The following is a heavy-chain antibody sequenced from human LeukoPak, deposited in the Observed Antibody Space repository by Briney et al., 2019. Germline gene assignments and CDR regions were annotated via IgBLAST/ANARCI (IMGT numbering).Heavy chain of an antibody. D-gene: IGHD6-6*01. CDR1: GFTFSSYA. J-gene: IGHJ4*02. Sequence: GRSLRLSCAASGFTFSSYAMHWVRQAPGKGLEWVAVISYDGSNKYYADSVKGRFTISRDNSKNTLYLQMNSLRAEDTAVYYCARDLGSSLGPFDYWGQGTLVTVSS. V-gene: IGHV3-30*04. CDR3: ARDLGSSLGPFDY. CDR2: ISYDGSNK.